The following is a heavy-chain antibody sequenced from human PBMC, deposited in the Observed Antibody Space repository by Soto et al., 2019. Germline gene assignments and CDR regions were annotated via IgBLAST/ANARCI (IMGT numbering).Heavy chain of an antibody. CDR3: AKADSGSGLTPGGAHDY. Sequence: GGSLRLSCAASGFTFSSYGMHWVRQAPGKGLEWVAVISYDGSNKYYADSVKGRFTISRDNSKNTLYLQMNSLRAEDTAVYYCAKADSGSGLTPGGAHDYWGQGTLVTVSS. CDR1: GFTFSSYG. D-gene: IGHD2-15*01. J-gene: IGHJ4*02. V-gene: IGHV3-30*18. CDR2: ISYDGSNK.